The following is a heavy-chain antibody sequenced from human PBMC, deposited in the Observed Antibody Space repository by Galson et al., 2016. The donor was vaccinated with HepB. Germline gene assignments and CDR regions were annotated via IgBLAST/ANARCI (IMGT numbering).Heavy chain of an antibody. CDR1: GASFRGYY. D-gene: IGHD2-2*01. Sequence: ETLSLTCSVYGASFRGYYWTWIRQPPGKGLEWIGEINDSGSSNYSPSLKRRLTISVDRSKTQISLKLSSLTAADTAVYYCARRIGLVPAAPDYWGQGTLVTVSS. CDR2: INDSGSS. V-gene: IGHV4-34*01. J-gene: IGHJ4*02. CDR3: ARRIGLVPAAPDY.